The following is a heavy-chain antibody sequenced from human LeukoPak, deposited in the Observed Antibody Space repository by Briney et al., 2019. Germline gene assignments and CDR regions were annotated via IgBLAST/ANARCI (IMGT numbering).Heavy chain of an antibody. J-gene: IGHJ3*02. CDR3: ATDYDIPDAFDI. Sequence: ASVKVSCKASGYTFTGYYMHWLRQAPGQGLEWMGWIYPNSGGTNYAQKFQGRVTMTRDTSISTAYMELSRLRSDDTAVYYCATDYDIPDAFDIWGQGTMVTVSS. CDR1: GYTFTGYY. V-gene: IGHV1-2*02. D-gene: IGHD3-9*01. CDR2: IYPNSGGT.